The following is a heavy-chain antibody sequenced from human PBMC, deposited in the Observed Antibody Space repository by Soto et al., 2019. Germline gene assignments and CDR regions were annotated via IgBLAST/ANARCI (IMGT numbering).Heavy chain of an antibody. J-gene: IGHJ4*02. CDR3: ARVGRDGYNFDY. CDR2: IYYSGST. Sequence: PSEPLSLPCTVSGGSISSYYWSWIRQPPGKGLEWIGYIYYSGSTNYNPSLKSRVTISVDTSKNQFSLKLSSVTAADTAVYYCARVGRDGYNFDYWGQGTLVTVAS. CDR1: GGSISSYY. D-gene: IGHD5-12*01. V-gene: IGHV4-59*01.